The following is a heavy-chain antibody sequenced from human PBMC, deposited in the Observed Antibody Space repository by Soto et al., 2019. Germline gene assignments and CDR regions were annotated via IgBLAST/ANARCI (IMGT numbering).Heavy chain of an antibody. Sequence: EVQLVESGGGLVKPGGSLRLSCAASGFTFSNAWMNWVRQAPGKGLEWVGRIKSKTDGGTTDYAAPVKGRFTISRDDSKNTLYLQMNSLKTEDTAVYYCTTDNEVLRFLEWTNYYGMDVWGQGTTVTVSS. CDR1: GFTFSNAW. CDR2: IKSKTDGGTT. D-gene: IGHD3-3*01. V-gene: IGHV3-15*07. J-gene: IGHJ6*02. CDR3: TTDNEVLRFLEWTNYYGMDV.